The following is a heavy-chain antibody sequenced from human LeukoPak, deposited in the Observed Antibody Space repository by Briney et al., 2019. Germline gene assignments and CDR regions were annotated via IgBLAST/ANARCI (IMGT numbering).Heavy chain of an antibody. D-gene: IGHD4-23*01. V-gene: IGHV4-34*01. CDR2: INHSGST. CDR3: ARAFYYGGSFDY. CDR1: GGSFSGYY. Sequence: SETLSLTCAVYGGSFSGYYWSWIRQPPGKGLEWIGEINHSGSTNYNPSLKSRVTISVDTSKNQFSLKLSSVTAADTAVYYCARAFYYGGSFDYWGQGTLVTVSS. J-gene: IGHJ4*02.